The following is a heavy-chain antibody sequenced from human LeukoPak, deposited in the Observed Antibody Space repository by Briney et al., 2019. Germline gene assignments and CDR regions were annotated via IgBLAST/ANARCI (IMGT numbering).Heavy chain of an antibody. CDR1: GGSISSYY. CDR2: IYYSGST. V-gene: IGHV4-59*01. CDR3: ARTISSGWVDY. J-gene: IGHJ4*02. Sequence: SETLSLTCTVSGGSISSYYWSWIRQPPGKGLEGIGYIYYSGSTNYNPSLKSRVTISVDTSKNQFSLKLSSVTAADTAVYYCARTISSGWVDYWGQGTLVTVSS. D-gene: IGHD6-19*01.